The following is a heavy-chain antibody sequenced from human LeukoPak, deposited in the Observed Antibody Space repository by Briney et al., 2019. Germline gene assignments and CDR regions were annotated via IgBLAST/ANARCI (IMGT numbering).Heavy chain of an antibody. Sequence: GGSLRLSCAASGFTFSSYSMNWVRQAPGKGLEWVANIKQDGSEKYYVDSVKGRFTISRDNAKNSLYLQMNSLRAEDTAVYYCAREGTTSSSWPNNWFDPWGQGTLVTVSS. CDR1: GFTFSSYS. V-gene: IGHV3-7*01. D-gene: IGHD6-13*01. J-gene: IGHJ5*02. CDR2: IKQDGSEK. CDR3: AREGTTSSSWPNNWFDP.